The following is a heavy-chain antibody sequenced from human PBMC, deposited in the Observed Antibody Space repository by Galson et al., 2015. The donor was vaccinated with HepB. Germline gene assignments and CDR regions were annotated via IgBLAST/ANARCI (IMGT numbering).Heavy chain of an antibody. D-gene: IGHD3-10*01. J-gene: IGHJ4*02. CDR1: GFTFSVYS. Sequence: SLRLSCAASGFTFSVYSMNWVRQAPGKGLEWVAYITSNSTTTFHADSVKGRFTIFRDNAKNSLYLQMNSLRGEDTAIYYCARDAFGDYWGQGTLVTVSS. CDR2: ITSNSTTT. V-gene: IGHV3-48*01. CDR3: ARDAFGDY.